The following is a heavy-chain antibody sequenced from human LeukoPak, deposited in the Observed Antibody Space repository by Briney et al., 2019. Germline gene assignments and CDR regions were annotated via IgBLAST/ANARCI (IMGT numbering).Heavy chain of an antibody. CDR1: GGTFSSYA. Sequence: SVKVSCKASGGTFSSYAISWVRQAPGQGLEWMGRIIPILGMANYAQKFQGRVTITADKSTSTAYMELSSLRSEDTAVYYCAREAARSGWYDYWGQGTLVTVSS. D-gene: IGHD6-19*01. CDR3: AREAARSGWYDY. J-gene: IGHJ4*02. V-gene: IGHV1-69*04. CDR2: IIPILGMA.